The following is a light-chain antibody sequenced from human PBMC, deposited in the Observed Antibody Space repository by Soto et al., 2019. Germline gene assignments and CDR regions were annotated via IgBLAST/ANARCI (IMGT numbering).Light chain of an antibody. CDR3: HSFDSSLSALFV. J-gene: IGLJ1*01. Sequence: QSVLTQPPSVSGAPGQRVTISCIGATSDVHWYQHLPGTAPKLLIYGNNNRPSGVPDRFSGSKSGTSASLAITGLQAEDEADYYCHSFDSSLSALFVFGTGTKLTVL. CDR2: GNN. V-gene: IGLV1-40*01. CDR1: GATSD.